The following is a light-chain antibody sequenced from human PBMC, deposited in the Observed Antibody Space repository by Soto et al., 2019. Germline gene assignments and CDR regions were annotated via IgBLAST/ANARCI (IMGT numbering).Light chain of an antibody. V-gene: IGKV1-27*01. CDR2: AAS. J-gene: IGKJ4*01. CDR1: QGISDY. CDR3: QNYHRAPLT. Sequence: DIQMTQSPSSLSASVGDRVTITCRASQGISDYLAWYHQKPGKVPKVLIYAASTLESVVPSRFSGSGAGTDYTLIISSLQPEDVGTYFCQNYHRAPLTFGGGTKVEIK.